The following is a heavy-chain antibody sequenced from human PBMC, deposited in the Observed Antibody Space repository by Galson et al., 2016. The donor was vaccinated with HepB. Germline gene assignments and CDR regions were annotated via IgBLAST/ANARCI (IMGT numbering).Heavy chain of an antibody. V-gene: IGHV3-23*01. J-gene: IGHJ4*02. D-gene: IGHD3-10*01. CDR2: ISGSGGST. CDR1: GFTFRSYA. CDR3: AKFASGTYYLDSFDY. Sequence: SLRLSCAASGFTFRSYAMTWVRQAPGEGLEWVSTISGSGGSTYHADSVKGRFTISRDSSKNTVYLQMNSLRAEDTAVYYCAKFASGTYYLDSFDYWGQGTLVTVSS.